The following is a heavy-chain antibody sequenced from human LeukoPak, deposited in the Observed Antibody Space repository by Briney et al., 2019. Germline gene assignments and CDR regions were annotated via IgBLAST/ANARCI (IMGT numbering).Heavy chain of an antibody. V-gene: IGHV1-2*02. D-gene: IGHD3-10*01. CDR3: ARVAVSGTGSYFGY. CDR2: SNPTSGST. Sequence: GASVKVSCKASGYIFTGYYLHWVRQAPGQGLEWMGWSNPTSGSTNYAQNFQGRVTVTRDTSISTAYMELTRLSSDDTAVYYCARVAVSGTGSYFGYWGQGTLVTVSS. CDR1: GYIFTGYY. J-gene: IGHJ4*02.